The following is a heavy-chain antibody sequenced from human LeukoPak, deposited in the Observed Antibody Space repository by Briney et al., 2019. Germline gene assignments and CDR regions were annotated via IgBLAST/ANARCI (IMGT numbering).Heavy chain of an antibody. J-gene: IGHJ5*02. CDR2: IRSKAYGGTT. D-gene: IGHD6-19*01. CDR1: GFTFGDYA. Sequence: GGSLRLSCTASGFTFGDYAMSWFRQAPGKGLEWVGFIRSKAYGGTTEYAASVKGRFTISRDDSKSIAYLQMNSLKTEDTAVYYGTRQQWLVGPHNWFDPWGQGTLVTVPS. CDR3: TRQQWLVGPHNWFDP. V-gene: IGHV3-49*03.